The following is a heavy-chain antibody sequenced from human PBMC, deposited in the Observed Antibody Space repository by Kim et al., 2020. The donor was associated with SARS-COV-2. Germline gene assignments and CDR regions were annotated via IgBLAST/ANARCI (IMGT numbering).Heavy chain of an antibody. J-gene: IGHJ5*02. CDR2: IYYSGIT. CDR1: GGSISRGGYY. Sequence: SETLSLTCTVSGGSISRGGYYWGWIRQHPGKGLEWIANIYYSGITNYNPSLKSRFAISVDTSKNQFSLKLYSVTAADTAVYYCAREGGMGDPWGQGTLLTVSS. V-gene: IGHV4-31*03. D-gene: IGHD3-16*01. CDR3: AREGGMGDP.